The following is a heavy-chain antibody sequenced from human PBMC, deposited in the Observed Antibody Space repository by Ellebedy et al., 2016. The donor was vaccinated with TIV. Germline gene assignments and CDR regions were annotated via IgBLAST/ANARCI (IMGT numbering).Heavy chain of an antibody. CDR1: GFTFSNYA. D-gene: IGHD3-3*01. CDR2: IGSDEAT. V-gene: IGHV3-23*01. CDR3: AKDRYYWSAMDY. J-gene: IGHJ4*02. Sequence: GESLKISCAASGFTFSNYAMSWVRQAPGKGLEWVSGIGSDEATHYADYARGRFTISRDISTSTVYLLMGSLTTDDTALYYCAKDRYYWSAMDYWGQGIQVTVSS.